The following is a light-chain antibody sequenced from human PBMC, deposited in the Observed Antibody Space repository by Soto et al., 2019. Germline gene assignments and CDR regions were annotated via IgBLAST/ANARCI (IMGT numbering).Light chain of an antibody. J-gene: IGLJ1*01. CDR3: SSYTSSSSYV. CDR2: DVT. CDR1: SSDVGGYKY. Sequence: QSLLTQPPSVSGSPGQSITISCAGTSSDVGGYKYVSWYQQHPHKAPKLIIYDVTNRPSGISNRFSGSKSGNTASLTISGLQAEDEADYYCSSYTSSSSYVFGTGTKVTVL. V-gene: IGLV2-14*01.